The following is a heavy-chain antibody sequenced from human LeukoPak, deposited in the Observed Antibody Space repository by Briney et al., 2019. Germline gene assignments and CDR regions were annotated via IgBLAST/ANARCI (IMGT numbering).Heavy chain of an antibody. Sequence: ASVKVSCKASGFTFTSSAVQWVRQARGQRLEWIGWVVVDSGNTYYTQKFQERVTITRDMSTSTAYMDLSSLRSEDTAVYYCARWVVAAAGTRGFDYWGQGTLVTVSS. CDR2: VVVDSGNT. CDR1: GFTFTSSA. D-gene: IGHD6-13*01. J-gene: IGHJ4*02. CDR3: ARWVVAAAGTRGFDY. V-gene: IGHV1-58*01.